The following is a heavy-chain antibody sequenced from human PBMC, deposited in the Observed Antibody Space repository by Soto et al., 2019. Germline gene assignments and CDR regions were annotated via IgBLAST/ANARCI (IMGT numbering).Heavy chain of an antibody. V-gene: IGHV4-34*01. Sequence: SETLSLTCAVYGGSFSVYYWRWIRQPPGKGLEWIGEINHSGSTNYNPSLKSRVTISVDTSKNQFSLKLSSVTAADTAVYYCARGRDCSSTSCYVNYYYYGMDVWGQGTTVTVSS. J-gene: IGHJ6*02. D-gene: IGHD2-2*01. CDR2: INHSGST. CDR1: GGSFSVYY. CDR3: ARGRDCSSTSCYVNYYYYGMDV.